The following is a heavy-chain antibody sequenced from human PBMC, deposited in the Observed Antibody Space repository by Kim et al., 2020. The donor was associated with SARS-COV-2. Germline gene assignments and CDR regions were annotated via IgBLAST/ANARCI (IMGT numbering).Heavy chain of an antibody. D-gene: IGHD2-2*01. V-gene: IGHV3-23*01. CDR3: AKDQVGHCSSTSCPIPAEYFQH. J-gene: IGHJ1*01. CDR1: GFTFSSYA. CDR2: ISGSGGST. Sequence: GGSLRLSCAASGFTFSSYAMSWVRQAPGKGLEWVSAISGSGGSTYYADSVKGRFTISRDNSKNTLYLQMNSLRAEDTAVYYCAKDQVGHCSSTSCPIPAEYFQHWGQGTLVTVSS.